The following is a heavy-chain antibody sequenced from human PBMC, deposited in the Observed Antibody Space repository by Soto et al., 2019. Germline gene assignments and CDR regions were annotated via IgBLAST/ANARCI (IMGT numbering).Heavy chain of an antibody. CDR3: ATGSHGDYDSSGYYSLDY. CDR1: GYTLTELS. J-gene: IGHJ4*02. V-gene: IGHV1-24*01. CDR2: FDPEDGET. D-gene: IGHD3-22*01. Sequence: GASVKVSCKVSGYTLTELSMHWVRQAPGKGLEWMGGFDPEDGETIYAQKFQGRVTMTEDTSTDTAYMELSSLRSEDTAVYYCATGSHGDYDSSGYYSLDYWGQGTLVTVSS.